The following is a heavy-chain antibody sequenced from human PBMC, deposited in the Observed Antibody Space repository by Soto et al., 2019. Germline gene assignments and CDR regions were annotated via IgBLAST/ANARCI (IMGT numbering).Heavy chain of an antibody. V-gene: IGHV3-15*07. Sequence: GGSLRLSCAASGFTFSNAWMNWVRQAPGKGLEWVGRIKSKTDGGTTDYAAPVKGRFTISRDDSKNTLYLQMNSLKTEDTAVYSCTTDPYITVAPDYWGQGTLVTSPQ. CDR1: GFTFSNAW. D-gene: IGHD1-20*01. CDR3: TTDPYITVAPDY. J-gene: IGHJ4*02. CDR2: IKSKTDGGTT.